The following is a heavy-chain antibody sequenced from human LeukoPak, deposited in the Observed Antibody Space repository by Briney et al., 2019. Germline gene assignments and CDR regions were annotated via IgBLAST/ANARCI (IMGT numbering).Heavy chain of an antibody. CDR1: GYTFTSYD. J-gene: IGHJ4*02. CDR2: MNPNSGNT. CDR3: ARGLRYYGSGSYLY. D-gene: IGHD3-10*01. V-gene: IGHV1-8*01. Sequence: ASVKVSCKASGYTFTSYDINWVRQAPGQGLEWMGWMNPNSGNTGYAQKFQGRVTMTRNTSISTAYMELSSLRSEDTAVYYCARGLRYYGSGSYLYWGQGTLVTVSS.